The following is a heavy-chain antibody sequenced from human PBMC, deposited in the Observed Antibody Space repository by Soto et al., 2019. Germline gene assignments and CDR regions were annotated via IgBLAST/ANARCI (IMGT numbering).Heavy chain of an antibody. CDR3: SRVRDGSGSYYNVVDC. D-gene: IGHD3-10*01. V-gene: IGHV4-31*03. CDR2: IYYSGST. Sequence: SETLSLTCTVSGGSISSGGYYWSWIRQHPGKGLEWIGYIYYSGSTYYNPSLKSRVTIPVDTSKNQFSLKLSSVTAADTAVYYCSRVRDGSGSYYNVVDCWGQGTLVTVSS. CDR1: GGSISSGGYY. J-gene: IGHJ4*02.